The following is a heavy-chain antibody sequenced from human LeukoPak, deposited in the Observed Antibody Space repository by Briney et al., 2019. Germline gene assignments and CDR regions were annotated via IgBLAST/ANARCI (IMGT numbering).Heavy chain of an antibody. CDR3: TSPSGRGVQNWFDP. CDR1: GFTFSGSA. V-gene: IGHV3-73*01. Sequence: GGSLRPSCAASGFTFSGSAMHWVRQASGKGLEWVGRIRSKANSYATAYAASVKGRFTISRDDSKNTAYLQMNSLKTEDPAVYYCTSPSGRGVQNWFDPWGQGTLVTVSS. CDR2: IRSKANSYAT. J-gene: IGHJ5*02. D-gene: IGHD3-10*01.